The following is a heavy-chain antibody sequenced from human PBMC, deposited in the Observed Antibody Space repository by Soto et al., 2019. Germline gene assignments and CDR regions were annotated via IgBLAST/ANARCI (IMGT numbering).Heavy chain of an antibody. CDR1: GFTFSDYY. V-gene: IGHV3-11*05. CDR3: ARVHCSGGSCYRYYYGMDV. J-gene: IGHJ6*02. Sequence: QVPLVESGGGLVKPGGSLRLSCAASGFTFSDYYMSWIRQAPGKGLEWVSYISSSSSYTNYADSVKGRFTISRDNAKNSLYLQMNSLRAEDTAVYYCARVHCSGGSCYRYYYGMDVWGQGTTVTVSS. D-gene: IGHD2-15*01. CDR2: ISSSSSYT.